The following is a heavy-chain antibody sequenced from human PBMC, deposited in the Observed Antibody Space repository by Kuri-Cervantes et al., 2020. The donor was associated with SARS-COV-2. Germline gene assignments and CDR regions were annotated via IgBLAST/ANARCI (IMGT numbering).Heavy chain of an antibody. CDR3: ARGRLRFLEWLAYYFDY. D-gene: IGHD3-3*01. CDR1: GFTFSSYA. V-gene: IGHV3-30-3*01. CDR2: ISYDGSNK. Sequence: GGSLRLSCAASGFTFSSYAMHWVRQAPGKGLEWVAVISYDGSNKYYADSVKGRFTISRDNSKNTLYLQMNSLRAEDTAVYYCARGRLRFLEWLAYYFDYWGQGTLVTVSS. J-gene: IGHJ4*02.